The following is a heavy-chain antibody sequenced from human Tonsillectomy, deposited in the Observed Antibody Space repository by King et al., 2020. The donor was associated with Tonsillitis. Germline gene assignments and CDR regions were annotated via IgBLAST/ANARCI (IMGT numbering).Heavy chain of an antibody. CDR3: ARGMYYFDY. CDR1: GFTFSSYW. Sequence: VQLVESGGGLVQPGGALRLSCAASGFTFSSYWMHWVRQAPGKGLVWVSRTYSDGSKTSYAASGKGRFTSSRDNAKNTLYLQVNSRRAEDTAVYYCARGMYYFDYWGQGTLVTVSS. CDR2: TYSDGSKT. J-gene: IGHJ4*02. V-gene: IGHV3-74*01.